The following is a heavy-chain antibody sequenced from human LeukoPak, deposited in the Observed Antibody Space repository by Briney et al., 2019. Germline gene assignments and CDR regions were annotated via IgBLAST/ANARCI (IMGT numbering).Heavy chain of an antibody. Sequence: GSLRLSCAASGFTFSNYWMNWVRQAPGKGLQWVAVISYDGSNKYYADSVKGRFTISRDNSKNTLYLQMNSLRAEDTAVYYCARGQLERFGDADYWGQGTLVTVSS. CDR3: ARGQLERFGDADY. CDR1: GFTFSNYW. J-gene: IGHJ4*02. D-gene: IGHD1-1*01. V-gene: IGHV3-30*03. CDR2: ISYDGSNK.